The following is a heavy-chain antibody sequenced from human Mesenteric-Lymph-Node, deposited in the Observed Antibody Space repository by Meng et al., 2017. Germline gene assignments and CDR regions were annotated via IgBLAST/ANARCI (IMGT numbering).Heavy chain of an antibody. J-gene: IGHJ4*02. Sequence: GESLKISCAASGFTFSSYAMYWVRQVPGKGLEGVSGISASGGSTDYADSVKGRFTISRDNSENTLYLQMNSLRAEDTAVYSCAKHERGNYQPDYFDYWGQGTLVTVSS. CDR3: AKHERGNYQPDYFDY. CDR2: ISASGGST. D-gene: IGHD1-26*01. CDR1: GFTFSSYA. V-gene: IGHV3-23*01.